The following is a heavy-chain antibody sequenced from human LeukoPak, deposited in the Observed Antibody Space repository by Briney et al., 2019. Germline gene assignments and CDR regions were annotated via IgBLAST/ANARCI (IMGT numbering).Heavy chain of an antibody. J-gene: IGHJ6*03. V-gene: IGHV3-21*01. CDR2: ISSSSSYI. Sequence: GGSLRLSCAASGFTFSSYSMNWVRQAPGKGLEWVSSISSSSSYIYYADSVKGRFTISRDNAKNSLYLQMNSLRAEDTAVYYCASIPEAYCSSTSCPRYYYMDVWGKGTTVTVSS. CDR1: GFTFSSYS. CDR3: ASIPEAYCSSTSCPRYYYMDV. D-gene: IGHD2-2*01.